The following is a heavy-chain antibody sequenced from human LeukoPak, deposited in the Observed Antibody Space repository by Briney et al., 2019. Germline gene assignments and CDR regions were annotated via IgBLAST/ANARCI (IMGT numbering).Heavy chain of an antibody. CDR3: ARDVEYSNIYFYYYIDV. J-gene: IGHJ6*03. V-gene: IGHV3-20*04. D-gene: IGHD6-6*01. Sequence: GGSLRLSCAASGFTFDDYDMSWVRQVPGKGLEWVSAINWNGASTGYADSVKGRFTISRDNAKNSLYLQMNSLSAEDMALYFCARDVEYSNIYFYYYIDVWGKGTTVTVSS. CDR2: INWNGAST. CDR1: GFTFDDYD.